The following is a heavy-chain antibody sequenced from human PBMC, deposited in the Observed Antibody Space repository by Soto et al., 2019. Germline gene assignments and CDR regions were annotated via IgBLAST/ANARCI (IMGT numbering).Heavy chain of an antibody. D-gene: IGHD2-2*02. Sequence: GGSLRLSCAASGFTFSSYSMDWVRQAPGKGLEWVSSISSSSSYIYYADSVKGRFTISRDNAKNSLYLQMNSLRAEDTAVYYCARDYCSSTSCYNDYYGMDVWGQGTTVTVSS. CDR3: ARDYCSSTSCYNDYYGMDV. CDR1: GFTFSSYS. CDR2: ISSSSSYI. V-gene: IGHV3-21*01. J-gene: IGHJ6*02.